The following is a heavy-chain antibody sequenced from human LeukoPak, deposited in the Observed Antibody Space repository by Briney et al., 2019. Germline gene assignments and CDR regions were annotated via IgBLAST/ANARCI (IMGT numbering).Heavy chain of an antibody. V-gene: IGHV3-9*01. CDR2: IGWNSGSI. CDR1: GFTFDDYA. D-gene: IGHD4-11*01. J-gene: IGHJ4*02. Sequence: GGSLRLSCAASGFTFDDYAMHSVRQAPRKGLEWVSGIGWNSGSIGYADSVKGRFTISRDNAKNSLYLQMNSLRAEDTALYYCARVASNYDFDYWGQGTLVSVSS. CDR3: ARVASNYDFDY.